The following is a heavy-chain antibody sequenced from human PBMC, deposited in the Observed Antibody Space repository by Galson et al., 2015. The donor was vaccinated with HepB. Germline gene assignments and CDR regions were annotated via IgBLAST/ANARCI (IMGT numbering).Heavy chain of an antibody. V-gene: IGHV1-18*01. CDR3: ARELGAPKYGGYGKYYFDY. D-gene: IGHD4-23*01. J-gene: IGHJ4*02. CDR2: ISAYNGNT. CDR1: GYTFSSYS. Sequence: SVKVSCKASGYTFSSYSINWVRQAPGQGLEWMGWISAYNGNTNYAQNLQDRVTMTTDTSTSTAYMELRSLRSDDTAVYYCARELGAPKYGGYGKYYFDYWGQGTLVTVSS.